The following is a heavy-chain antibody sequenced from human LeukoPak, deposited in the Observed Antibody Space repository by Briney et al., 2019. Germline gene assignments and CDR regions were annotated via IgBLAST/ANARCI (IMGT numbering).Heavy chain of an antibody. Sequence: GESLTLSCAVSGFTLSSYGMQWVRPAPGKGLDWVAFILFDGNHNFPSVSVKGRLTISRDNPKNALFLQLSGLRVEDTAVYYCAKGGLDFGGTVYMDVWGKGTTVTIS. CDR3: AKGGLDFGGTVYMDV. D-gene: IGHD3-10*01. CDR1: GFTLSSYG. J-gene: IGHJ6*03. CDR2: ILFDGNHN. V-gene: IGHV3-30*02.